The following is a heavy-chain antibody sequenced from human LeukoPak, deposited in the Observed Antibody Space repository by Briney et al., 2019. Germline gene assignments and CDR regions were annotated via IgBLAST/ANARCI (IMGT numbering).Heavy chain of an antibody. CDR1: GGSISSSTYY. V-gene: IGHV4-39*07. CDR3: ARSGWLQFDYFDY. D-gene: IGHD5-24*01. CDR2: IYYSGST. J-gene: IGHJ4*02. Sequence: PSETLSLTCTVSGGSISSSTYYWGWIRQPPGKGLEWIGSIYYSGSTYYNPALKSRVTISVDSSKNQFSLRLRSVTAADTAVYYCARSGWLQFDYFDYWGQGTLVTVSS.